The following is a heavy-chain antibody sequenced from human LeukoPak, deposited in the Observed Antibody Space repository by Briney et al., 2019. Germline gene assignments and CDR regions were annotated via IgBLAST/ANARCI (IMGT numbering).Heavy chain of an antibody. CDR1: VGSFSGYY. V-gene: IGHV4-34*01. J-gene: IGHJ6*03. CDR3: ARGYYGSGSHCCHMDV. Sequence: SETLSLTCAVYVGSFSGYYWSWIRQPPGKGVEWIGEINHSGSTNYNSSLKSRVTISVDTSKNQFSLKLSSVTAADTAVYYCARGYYGSGSHCCHMDVWGKGTTITVS. D-gene: IGHD3-10*01. CDR2: INHSGST.